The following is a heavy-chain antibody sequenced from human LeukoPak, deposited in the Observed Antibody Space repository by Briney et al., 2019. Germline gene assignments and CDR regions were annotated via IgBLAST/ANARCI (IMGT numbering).Heavy chain of an antibody. V-gene: IGHV1-8*02. D-gene: IGHD3-16*01. Sequence: ASVKVSCKASGYTFTGYYMHWVRQATGQGLEWMGWMNPNSGNTGYAQKFQGRVTMTRNTSISTAYMELSSLRSEDTAVYYCARATMITFGAGFDYWGQGTLVTVSS. CDR3: ARATMITFGAGFDY. CDR2: MNPNSGNT. CDR1: GYTFTGYY. J-gene: IGHJ4*02.